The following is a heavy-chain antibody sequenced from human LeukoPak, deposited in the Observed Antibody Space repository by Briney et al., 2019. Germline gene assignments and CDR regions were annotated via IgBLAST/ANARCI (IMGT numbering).Heavy chain of an antibody. CDR2: ISYDGSNK. V-gene: IGHV3-30-3*01. D-gene: IGHD4-17*01. CDR1: GFTFSSYA. Sequence: GRSLRLSCAASGFTFSSYAIHWVRQAPGKGLEWVAVISYDGSNKYYADSVKGRFTISRDNSKSTLYLQMNSLRAEDTAVYYCARETGSAVGSTDFDYWGQGTLVTVSS. J-gene: IGHJ4*02. CDR3: ARETGSAVGSTDFDY.